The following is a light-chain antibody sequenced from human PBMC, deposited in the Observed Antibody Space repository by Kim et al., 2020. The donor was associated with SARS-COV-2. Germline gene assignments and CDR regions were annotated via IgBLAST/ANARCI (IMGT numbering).Light chain of an antibody. V-gene: IGKV1-27*01. J-gene: IGKJ1*01. CDR2: AAS. CDR3: QQSKSAAWT. CDR1: QGISNY. Sequence: ASVGDRVTITCRASQGISNYLAWYQQQPGKVPKLLIYAASALQSRVPSRYSGSGSGADFTLNITSLQPEDVAAYYCQQSKSAAWTFGQGTKVDIK.